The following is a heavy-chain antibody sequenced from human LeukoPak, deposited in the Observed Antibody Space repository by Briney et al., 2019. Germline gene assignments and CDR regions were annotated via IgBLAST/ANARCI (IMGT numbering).Heavy chain of an antibody. CDR3: ARDPDIVVVPAARRYYYYYGMDV. CDR2: ISYDGSNK. Sequence: GGSLRLSCAASRFTFSSYAMHWVRQAPGKGLEWVAVISYDGSNKYYADSVKGRFTISRDNSKNTLYLQMNSLRAEDTAVYYCARDPDIVVVPAARRYYYYYGMDVWGQGTTVTVSS. J-gene: IGHJ6*02. D-gene: IGHD2-2*01. CDR1: RFTFSSYA. V-gene: IGHV3-30-3*01.